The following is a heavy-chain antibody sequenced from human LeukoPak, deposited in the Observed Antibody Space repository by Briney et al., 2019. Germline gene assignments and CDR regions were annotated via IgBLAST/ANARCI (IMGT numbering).Heavy chain of an antibody. Sequence: ASVKVSCKASGYTFTGYYMHWVRQAPGQGLEWMGVFIPILGTANSTQKFRDRVTITADISTNTAYMELSSLRSEDTSVYFCAGIPVFGVVLHQEPVWGKGTTVTVSS. D-gene: IGHD3-3*01. CDR1: GYTFTGYY. CDR2: FIPILGTA. V-gene: IGHV1-69*10. J-gene: IGHJ6*04. CDR3: AGIPVFGVVLHQEPV.